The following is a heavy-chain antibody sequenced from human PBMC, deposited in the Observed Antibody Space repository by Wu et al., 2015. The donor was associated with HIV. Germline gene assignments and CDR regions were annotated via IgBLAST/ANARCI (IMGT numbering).Heavy chain of an antibody. J-gene: IGHJ3*02. CDR2: IIPIFGTA. CDR1: GGTFSSYA. D-gene: IGHD6-13*01. CDR3: ARDRGRSIAAAGTSAFDI. Sequence: QVQLVQSGAEVKKPGSSVKVSCKASGGTFSSYAISWVRQAPGQGLEWMGGIIPIFGTANYAQKFQGRVTITTDESTSTAYMELSSLRSEDTAVYYCARDRGRSIAAAGTSAFDIWGQGTMVTVSS. V-gene: IGHV1-69*05.